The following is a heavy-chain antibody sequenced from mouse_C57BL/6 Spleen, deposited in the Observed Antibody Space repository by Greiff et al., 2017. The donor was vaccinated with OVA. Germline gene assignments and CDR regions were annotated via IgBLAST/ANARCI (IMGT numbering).Heavy chain of an antibody. Sequence: EVKLVESGPGLAKPSQTLSLTCSVTGYSITSDYWNWIRKFPGNKLEYMGYISYSGSTYYNPSLKSRISITRDTSKNQYYLQLNSVTTEDTATYYCARSPYYYGSSYVRYYAMDYWGQGTSVTVSS. CDR2: ISYSGST. D-gene: IGHD1-1*01. CDR1: GYSITSDY. J-gene: IGHJ4*01. CDR3: ARSPYYYGSSYVRYYAMDY. V-gene: IGHV3-8*01.